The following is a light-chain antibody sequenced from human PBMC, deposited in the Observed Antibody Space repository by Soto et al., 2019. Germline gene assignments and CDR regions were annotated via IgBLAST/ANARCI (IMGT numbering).Light chain of an antibody. CDR2: DAS. Sequence: EVVMTQSPATLSVSPGERATLSCRASQSIRSNLAWYQQKPGQVPRLLIYDASTRATGIPARFSGSGSGTDFTLTISRLEPEDFAVYYCQQYGNVPLTFGGGTKVDIK. V-gene: IGKV3-15*01. CDR3: QQYGNVPLT. CDR1: QSIRSN. J-gene: IGKJ4*01.